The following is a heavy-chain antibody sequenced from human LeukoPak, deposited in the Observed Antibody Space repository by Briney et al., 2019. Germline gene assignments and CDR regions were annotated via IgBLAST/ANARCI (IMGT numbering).Heavy chain of an antibody. CDR1: GFTFSSYS. CDR3: ARTRAPSNGRVLYYMDV. D-gene: IGHD2-2*01. Sequence: GGSLRLSCAASGFTFSSYSMNWVRQAPGKGLEWVTSIISISSHIYYADSVKGRFTISRDNAKNSLYLQMNSLRAEDTAVYYCARTRAPSNGRVLYYMDVWGKGTTVTVSS. J-gene: IGHJ6*03. CDR2: IISISSHI. V-gene: IGHV3-21*01.